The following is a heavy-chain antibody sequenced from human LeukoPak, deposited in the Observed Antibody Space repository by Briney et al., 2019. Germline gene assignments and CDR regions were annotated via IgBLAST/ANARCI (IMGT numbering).Heavy chain of an antibody. CDR3: ARVDTYYYDSSGYYPWYFDY. Sequence: GASVKVSCKASGYTFTSYYMHWVRQGPGQGLEWMGWINPNSGGTNYAQKFQGRVTMTRDTSISTAYMELSRLRSDDTAVYYCARVDTYYYDSSGYYPWYFDYWGQGTLVTVSS. J-gene: IGHJ4*02. CDR1: GYTFTSYY. V-gene: IGHV1-2*02. D-gene: IGHD3-22*01. CDR2: INPNSGGT.